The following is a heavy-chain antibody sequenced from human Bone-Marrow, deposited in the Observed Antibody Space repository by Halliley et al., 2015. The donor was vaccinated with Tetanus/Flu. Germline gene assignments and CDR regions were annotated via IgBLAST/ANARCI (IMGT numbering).Heavy chain of an antibody. CDR2: ITAYSGNT. D-gene: IGHD1-1*01. CDR3: ARVYNFYFYHYGMDV. J-gene: IGHJ6*02. V-gene: IGHV1-18*01. Sequence: QVQLVQSGPEVKEPGASVKVSCRTSGYIFPNSGLGWVRQAPGRGLEWVGWITAYSGNTHYAQSLQGRVTMTRDTSTSTAYMELRSLRSDDTAIYFCARVYNFYFYHYGMDVWGQGTTVIVSS. CDR1: GYIFPNSG.